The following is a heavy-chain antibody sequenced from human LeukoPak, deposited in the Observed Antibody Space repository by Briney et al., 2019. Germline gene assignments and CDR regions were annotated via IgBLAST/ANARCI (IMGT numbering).Heavy chain of an antibody. J-gene: IGHJ4*02. D-gene: IGHD2-2*01. CDR3: ANGALEICSSTTCYLDY. Sequence: ASVKVSCKASGGTFTSYAISWVRQAPGQGLEWMGGILPIFGTANYAQRLQGRVTITADESTSTAYMELSSLRSEDTAVYYCANGALEICSSTTCYLDYWGQGTLVTVSS. CDR2: ILPIFGTA. V-gene: IGHV1-69*13. CDR1: GGTFTSYA.